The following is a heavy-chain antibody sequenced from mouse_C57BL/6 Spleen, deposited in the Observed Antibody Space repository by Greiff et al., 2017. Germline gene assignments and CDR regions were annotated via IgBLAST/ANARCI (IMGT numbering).Heavy chain of an antibody. D-gene: IGHD2-3*01. CDR1: GFTFSSYG. Sequence: EVKLEESGGDLVKPGGSLKLSCAASGFTFSSYGMSWVRQTPDKRLEWVATISSGGSYTYYPDSVKGRFTISRDNAKNTLFLQMSSLKSEDTANYYGYEAMDYWGPGTSVTVSS. CDR2: ISSGGSYT. J-gene: IGHJ4*01. CDR3: YEAMDY. V-gene: IGHV5-6*02.